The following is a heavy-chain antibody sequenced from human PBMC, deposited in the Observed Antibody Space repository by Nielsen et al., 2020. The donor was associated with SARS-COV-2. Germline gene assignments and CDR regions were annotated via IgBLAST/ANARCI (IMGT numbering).Heavy chain of an antibody. Sequence: SETLSLTCAVYGGSFSGYYWSWIRQPPGKGLEWIGEINHSGSTNYNPSLKSRVTISVDTSKNQFSLKLSSVTAADTAVYYCARTNTWELGRPRYWGQGTLVTVSS. J-gene: IGHJ4*02. D-gene: IGHD1-26*01. CDR1: GGSFSGYY. CDR2: INHSGST. V-gene: IGHV4-34*01. CDR3: ARTNTWELGRPRY.